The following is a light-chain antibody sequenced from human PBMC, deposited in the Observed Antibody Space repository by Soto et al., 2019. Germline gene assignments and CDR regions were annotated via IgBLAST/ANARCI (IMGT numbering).Light chain of an antibody. CDR3: SSYAGSNILV. CDR2: AVT. Sequence: QSVLTQPPSASGSPGQSVTISCTGTSSDVGGYNYVSWYQRHPGKAPQLMIYAVTKRPSGVPDRFSASKSGNTASLTVSGLQAEDEADYYCSSYAGSNILVFGGGTKLTVL. V-gene: IGLV2-8*01. J-gene: IGLJ3*02. CDR1: SSDVGGYNY.